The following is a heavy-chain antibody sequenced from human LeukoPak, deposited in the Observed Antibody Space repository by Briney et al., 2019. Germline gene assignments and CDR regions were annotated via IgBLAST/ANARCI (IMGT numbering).Heavy chain of an antibody. CDR3: ARVRLRAAAYYFDY. CDR1: GFIFSNYA. V-gene: IGHV3-30*04. D-gene: IGHD6-25*01. Sequence: QTGGSLRLSCTASGFIFSNYAMHWVRQAPGKGLEWVAVIAAEGRDKHHADSVKGRFTISTDSSKNTVYLQMNSLRAEDTAVYYCARVRLRAAAYYFDYWGQGTLVTVSS. CDR2: IAAEGRDK. J-gene: IGHJ4*02.